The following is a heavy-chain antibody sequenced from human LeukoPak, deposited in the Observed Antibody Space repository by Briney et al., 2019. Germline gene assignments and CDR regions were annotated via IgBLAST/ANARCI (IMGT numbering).Heavy chain of an antibody. CDR1: GDSFSINSVA. J-gene: IGHJ4*02. V-gene: IGHV6-1*01. D-gene: IGHD1-1*01. CDR3: ARAYNWNLDY. CDR2: TYYRSKRYS. Sequence: SQTLSLTRAISGDSFSINSVAWNWIRQSPSRGLEWLGRTYYRSKRYSEYAVSVKSRITINPDTSKNQFSLQLDSVTPEDTAVYYCARAYNWNLDYWGQGALVTVSS.